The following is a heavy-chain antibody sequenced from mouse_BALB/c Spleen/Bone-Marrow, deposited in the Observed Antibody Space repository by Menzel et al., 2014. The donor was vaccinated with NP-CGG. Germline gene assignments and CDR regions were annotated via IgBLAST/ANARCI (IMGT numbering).Heavy chain of an antibody. V-gene: IGHV1S81*02. CDR3: ARWLLQYFDV. Sequence: VQLQQSGAGLVKPGASVRLSCKASGYTFTRYWMHWVKQRPGQGLEWIGEINPSNGRTNYNEKFKSKATLTADKSSNTAYMQLSSLTSEDSAVYYCARWLLQYFDVWGAGTTVTVSS. J-gene: IGHJ1*01. D-gene: IGHD2-3*01. CDR1: GYTFTRYW. CDR2: INPSNGRT.